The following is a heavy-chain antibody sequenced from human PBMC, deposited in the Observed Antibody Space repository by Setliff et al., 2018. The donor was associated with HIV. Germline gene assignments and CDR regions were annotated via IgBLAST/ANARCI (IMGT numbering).Heavy chain of an antibody. CDR3: ARDGWVGATPSAFDI. CDR2: INWNGGSI. D-gene: IGHD1-26*01. CDR1: GFTFSSYW. V-gene: IGHV3-74*01. Sequence: PGGSLRLSCAASGFTFSSYWMHWVRQAPGKGLVWVSAINWNGGSIGYADSVKGRFTISRDNAKNTLYLQMNSLRAEDTAVYYCARDGWVGATPSAFDIWGQGTMVTVSS. J-gene: IGHJ3*02.